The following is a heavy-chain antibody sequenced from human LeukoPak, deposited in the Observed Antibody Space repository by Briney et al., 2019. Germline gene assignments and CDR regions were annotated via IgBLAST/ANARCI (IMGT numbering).Heavy chain of an antibody. Sequence: GGSLRLSCAASGLSFSSSAMSWVRQAPGQGPQWVASISGSGNTAYYAGSVKGRFTISRDNSRTALYLQMNSLRTEDTAIYYCAKDNFPYSSSWYEGIRWFDPWGQGTLVTVST. D-gene: IGHD2-2*01. CDR1: GLSFSSSA. V-gene: IGHV3-23*01. J-gene: IGHJ5*02. CDR2: ISGSGNTA. CDR3: AKDNFPYSSSWYEGIRWFDP.